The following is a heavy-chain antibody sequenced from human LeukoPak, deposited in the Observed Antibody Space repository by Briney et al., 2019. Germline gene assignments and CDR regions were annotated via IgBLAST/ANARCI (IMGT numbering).Heavy chain of an antibody. D-gene: IGHD3-16*01. CDR2: IIPILGIA. J-gene: IGHJ4*02. Sequence: SVTVSCKASGGTFSSYAISWVRQAPGQGLEWMGRIIPILGIANYAQKFQGRVTITADKSTSTAYMELSSLRSEDTAVYYCARDTGGEPGDYFDYWGQGTLVTVSS. CDR3: ARDTGGEPGDYFDY. V-gene: IGHV1-69*04. CDR1: GGTFSSYA.